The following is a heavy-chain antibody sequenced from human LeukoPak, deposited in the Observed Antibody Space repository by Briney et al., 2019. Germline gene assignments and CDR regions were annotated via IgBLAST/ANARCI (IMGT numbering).Heavy chain of an antibody. D-gene: IGHD3-22*01. J-gene: IGHJ4*02. CDR2: IQQDGSEK. V-gene: IGHV3-7*01. Sequence: GGSLRLSCAASGFTFSSYWMSWVHQAPGKGLEWVAIIQQDGSEKYYVDSVKGRFTISRDNAKNSLYLQMNSLRAEATAVYYCARDPNPDSSGYYSWGQGTLVTVSS. CDR1: GFTFSSYW. CDR3: ARDPNPDSSGYYS.